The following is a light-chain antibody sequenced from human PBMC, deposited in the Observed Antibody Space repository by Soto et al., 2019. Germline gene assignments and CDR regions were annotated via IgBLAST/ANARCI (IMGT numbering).Light chain of an antibody. CDR1: QSVGIN. CDR3: QQYNDGTPWT. Sequence: EVVMPQSTALLSVSPGERATLSCMASQSVGINVAWYQQKPGQAPRLLIYGASTRATGIPARFSGSGSGTEFTLTISSLQSEDFAVYYCQQYNDGTPWTFGQGTKVDIK. J-gene: IGKJ1*01. CDR2: GAS. V-gene: IGKV3-15*01.